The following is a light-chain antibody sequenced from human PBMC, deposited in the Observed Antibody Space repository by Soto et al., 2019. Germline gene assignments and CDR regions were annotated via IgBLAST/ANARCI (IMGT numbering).Light chain of an antibody. CDR1: SSNIGSNT. J-gene: IGLJ2*01. CDR2: SNN. V-gene: IGLV1-44*01. CDR3: AAWDDSLNGVV. Sequence: QPVLTQPPSASATPGQRVTISCSGGSSNIGSNTVNWYQQLPRTAPKLLIHSNNQRPSGVPDRFSGSKSGTSASLAISGLQSEDEADYYCAAWDDSLNGVVFGGGTKLTVL.